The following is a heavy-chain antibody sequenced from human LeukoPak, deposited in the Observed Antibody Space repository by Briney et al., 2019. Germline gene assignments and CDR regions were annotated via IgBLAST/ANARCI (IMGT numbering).Heavy chain of an antibody. CDR1: GGSISSSSYY. D-gene: IGHD2-2*01. CDR3: ARARYANAWYAFDI. J-gene: IGHJ3*02. Sequence: PSETLSLTCTVSGGSISSSSYYWGWIRQSPGKGLEWIGTIYYSGNTYYNPSLKSRVTISVDTSKNQFSLKLSSVTAADTALYYCARARYANAWYAFDIWGHGTMVTVSS. V-gene: IGHV4-39*01. CDR2: IYYSGNT.